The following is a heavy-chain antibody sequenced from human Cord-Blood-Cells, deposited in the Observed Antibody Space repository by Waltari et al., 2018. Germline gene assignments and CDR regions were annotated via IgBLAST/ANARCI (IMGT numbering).Heavy chain of an antibody. CDR1: GFTVSSNY. J-gene: IGHJ4*02. V-gene: IGHV3-53*01. Sequence: EVQLVESGGGLIQPGGSRRLSCAASGFTVSSNYMSWVRQAPGKGLEWVRVIYSGGSTYYADSVKGRFTISRDNSKNTLYLQMNSLRAEDTAVYYCARGGYSSGWCLVYWGQGTLVTVSS. CDR2: IYSGGST. CDR3: ARGGYSSGWCLVY. D-gene: IGHD6-19*01.